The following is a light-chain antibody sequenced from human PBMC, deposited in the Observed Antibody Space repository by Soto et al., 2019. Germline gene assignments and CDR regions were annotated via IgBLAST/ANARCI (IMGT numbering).Light chain of an antibody. Sequence: EIVLTQSPAILSVSPGERATLSCRASQSISRSLAWYQQKPGQAPRLLISDASTWATGIPARFSGSGSGTEFTLTLSRLQSEDFALSYCQQYNSWPPGTFGQGTKVDTK. V-gene: IGKV3-15*01. CDR1: QSISRS. CDR3: QQYNSWPPGT. J-gene: IGKJ2*01. CDR2: DAS.